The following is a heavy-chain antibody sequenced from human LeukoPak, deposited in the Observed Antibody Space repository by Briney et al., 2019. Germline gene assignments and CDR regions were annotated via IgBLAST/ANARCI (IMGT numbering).Heavy chain of an antibody. J-gene: IGHJ4*02. Sequence: GGSLRLSCAASGFTFDDYAMHWVRQAPGKGLEWVSGISWNSGSIGYADSVKGRFTTSRDNSKNTLYLQMNSLRAEDTAVYYCARDRRVVVVAATSPLFDYWGQGTLVTVSS. D-gene: IGHD2-15*01. V-gene: IGHV3-9*01. CDR2: ISWNSGSI. CDR3: ARDRRVVVVAATSPLFDY. CDR1: GFTFDDYA.